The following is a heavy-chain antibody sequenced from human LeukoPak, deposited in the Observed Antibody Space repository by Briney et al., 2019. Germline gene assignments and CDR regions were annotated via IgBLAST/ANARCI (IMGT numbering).Heavy chain of an antibody. J-gene: IGHJ4*02. D-gene: IGHD6-13*01. CDR3: ARRLAGTEDY. CDR2: IYHSGST. Sequence: PSETLSLTCAVSGYSISSGYYWGWIRQPPGKGLEWIGSIYHSGSTYYNPSLKSRVTISVDTSKNQFSLKLSSVTAADTAVYYCARRLAGTEDYWGQGTLVTVSS. V-gene: IGHV4-38-2*01. CDR1: GYSISSGYY.